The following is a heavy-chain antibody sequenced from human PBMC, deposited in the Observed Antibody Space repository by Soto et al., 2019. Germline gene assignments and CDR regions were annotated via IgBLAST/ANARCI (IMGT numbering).Heavy chain of an antibody. D-gene: IGHD3-3*01. CDR2: IIPIFGTA. V-gene: IGHV1-69*13. CDR3: ARVHGGLRFLEWHTVDV. J-gene: IGHJ6*02. CDR1: GGTFSSYA. Sequence: ASVKVSCKASGGTFSSYAISWVRQAPVQGLEWMGGIIPIFGTANYAQKFQGRVTITADESTSTAYMELSSLRSEDTAVYYCARVHGGLRFLEWHTVDVWGQGTTVT.